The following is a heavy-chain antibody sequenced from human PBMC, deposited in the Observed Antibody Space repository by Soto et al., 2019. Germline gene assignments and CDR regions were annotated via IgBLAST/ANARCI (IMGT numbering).Heavy chain of an antibody. CDR1: GGTFSSYA. CDR2: IIPIFGTA. CDR3: ARPDYYDSSGYYYPPNY. Sequence: QVQLVQSGAEVKKPGSSVKVSCKASGGTFSSYAISWVRQAPGQGLEWMGGIIPIFGTANYAQKFQGRVTITEDKSTSTAYMELSSLRSEDTAVYYCARPDYYDSSGYYYPPNYWGQGTLVTVSS. D-gene: IGHD3-22*01. V-gene: IGHV1-69*06. J-gene: IGHJ4*02.